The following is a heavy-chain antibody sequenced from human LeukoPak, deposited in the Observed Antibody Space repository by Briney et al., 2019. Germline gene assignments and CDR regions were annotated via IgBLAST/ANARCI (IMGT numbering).Heavy chain of an antibody. CDR2: ISAYNGNT. D-gene: IGHD2-2*01. J-gene: IGHJ4*02. CDR1: GYTFTSYG. Sequence: GASVKVSCKASGYTFTSYGISWVRQAPGQGLEWMGWISAYNGNTNYAQKLQGRVTMTTDTSTSTAYMELRGLRSDDTAVYYCARDALVVVPAAVDYWGQGTLVTVSS. V-gene: IGHV1-18*01. CDR3: ARDALVVVPAAVDY.